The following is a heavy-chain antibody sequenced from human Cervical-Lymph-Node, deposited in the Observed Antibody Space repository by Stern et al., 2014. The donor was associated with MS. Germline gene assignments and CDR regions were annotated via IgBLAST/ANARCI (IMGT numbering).Heavy chain of an antibody. CDR1: GGSISSNY. CDR2: IYYSEST. D-gene: IGHD2-21*01. CDR3: VRDEGTYSDAFHI. J-gene: IGHJ3*02. Sequence: VQLVQSGPGLVKPSETLSLTCSVSGGSISSNYWSWIRQPPGKGLEWIGYIYYSESTNYNPSLKSRVTISGDTSKTQLALNLTLVTAADTAVYYCVRDEGTYSDAFHIWGQGTMVTVSS. V-gene: IGHV4-59*12.